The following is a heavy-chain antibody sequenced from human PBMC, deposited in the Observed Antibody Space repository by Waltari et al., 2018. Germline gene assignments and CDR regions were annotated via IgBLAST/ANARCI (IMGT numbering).Heavy chain of an antibody. CDR3: ARNQVETALGY. CDR1: GVTVSNNY. Sequence: EAQLVESGGGLIQPGGSLRLSCVASGVTVSNNYMTWLRQAPGKGLELVSLIYSGGTKYYADSGRGRFTISRDGSKNTVYLQMNSLRAEDTAVYSCARNQVETALGYWGQGTLVTVSS. J-gene: IGHJ4*02. CDR2: IYSGGTK. D-gene: IGHD2-21*02. V-gene: IGHV3-53*01.